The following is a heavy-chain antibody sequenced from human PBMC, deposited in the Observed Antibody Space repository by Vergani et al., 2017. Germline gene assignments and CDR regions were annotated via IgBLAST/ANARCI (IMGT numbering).Heavy chain of an antibody. D-gene: IGHD2-21*02. Sequence: QLQLQESGPGLVKPSETLSLICSASGAPISYWCWSWLRQPAGKGLEWIGRLCPSGSTNYKPSLKSRVTMSIDTSKNQFSLKVNSVTAADTAVYYCARSSMGVTAFNYWGQGILVTVSS. CDR2: LCPSGST. V-gene: IGHV4-4*07. CDR1: GAPISYWC. CDR3: ARSSMGVTAFNY. J-gene: IGHJ4*02.